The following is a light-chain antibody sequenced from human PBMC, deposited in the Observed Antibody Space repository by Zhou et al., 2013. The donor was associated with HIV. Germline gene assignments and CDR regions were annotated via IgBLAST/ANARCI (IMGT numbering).Light chain of an antibody. CDR2: DAS. Sequence: EIVMTQSPATLSVSPGDRATLSCRASQGVFTNLAWYQQKPGLAPRLLIYDASTRATGIPDRFSGSGSGTDFTLTISRLEPEDFAVYYCQQYGSSPITFGQGTRLEIK. V-gene: IGKV3D-20*01. CDR1: QGVFTN. CDR3: QQYGSSPIT. J-gene: IGKJ5*01.